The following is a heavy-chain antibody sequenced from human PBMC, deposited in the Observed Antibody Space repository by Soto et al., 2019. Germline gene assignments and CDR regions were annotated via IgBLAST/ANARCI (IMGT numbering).Heavy chain of an antibody. CDR3: ARAGNCTSTTCFSGWLDP. V-gene: IGHV1-3*04. CDR1: GYTFTNYS. D-gene: IGHD2-2*01. CDR2: INTDNGKT. Sequence: QVQLVQSGAEVKKPGASVKVSCKASGYTFTNYSMHWVRQAPGQRLEWMGWINTDNGKTRDSQRFQDRVTLTTDTSSNKAYMELSSLTYEDTAVYYCARAGNCTSTTCFSGWLDPWGQGTLVTVSS. J-gene: IGHJ5*02.